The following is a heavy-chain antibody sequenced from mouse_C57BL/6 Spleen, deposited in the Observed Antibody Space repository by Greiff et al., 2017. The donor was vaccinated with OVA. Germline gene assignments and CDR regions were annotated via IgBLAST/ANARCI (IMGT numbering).Heavy chain of an antibody. CDR3: ARKAVVAPFDY. V-gene: IGHV1-69*01. D-gene: IGHD1-1*01. J-gene: IGHJ2*01. Sequence: QVQLQQPGAELVMPGASVKLSCKASGYTFTSYWMHWVKQRPGQGLEWIGEIDPSDSYTNYNQKFKGKSTLTVDKSSSTAYMQLSSLTSEDSAVYYCARKAVVAPFDYWGQGTTLTVSS. CDR1: GYTFTSYW. CDR2: IDPSDSYT.